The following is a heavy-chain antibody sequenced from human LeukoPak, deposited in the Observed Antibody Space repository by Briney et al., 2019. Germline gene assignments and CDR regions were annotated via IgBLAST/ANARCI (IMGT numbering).Heavy chain of an antibody. V-gene: IGHV3-23*01. Sequence: GGSLRLSCAASGFTFSSYAMSWVRQAPGKGLEWVSTTNESGGSTYYADSVKGRFTISRDNSKNTLYLQMNSLRAEDTAVYYCARDSSWEGGFDYWGQGTLVTVSS. D-gene: IGHD6-13*01. CDR1: GFTFSSYA. J-gene: IGHJ4*02. CDR3: ARDSSWEGGFDY. CDR2: TNESGGST.